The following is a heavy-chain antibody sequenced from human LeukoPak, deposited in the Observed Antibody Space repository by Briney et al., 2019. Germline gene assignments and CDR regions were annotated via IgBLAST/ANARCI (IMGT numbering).Heavy chain of an antibody. Sequence: PSETLSLTCTVSGGSISTYYWNWIRQPPGKGLEWIGYIYHSGSTNYNPSLKSRVTISVDTSKNQFSLKLSSVTAADTAVYYCARVTLRGTYYFDYWGQGTLVTVSS. D-gene: IGHD3-10*01. V-gene: IGHV4-59*01. CDR3: ARVTLRGTYYFDY. CDR2: IYHSGST. CDR1: GGSISTYY. J-gene: IGHJ4*02.